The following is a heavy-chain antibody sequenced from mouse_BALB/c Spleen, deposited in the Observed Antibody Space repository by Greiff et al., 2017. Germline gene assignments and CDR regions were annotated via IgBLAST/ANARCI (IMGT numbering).Heavy chain of an antibody. Sequence: EVQLQQSGTVLSRPGASVKMSCKASGYTFTSYWMHWVKQRPGQGLEWIGAIYPGNSDTSYNQKFKGKAKLTAVTSTSTAYMELSSLTNEDSAVYYCTRGVYYRYDADMDYWGQGTSVTVSS. D-gene: IGHD2-14*01. CDR3: TRGVYYRYDADMDY. V-gene: IGHV1-5*01. J-gene: IGHJ4*01. CDR2: IYPGNSDT. CDR1: GYTFTSYW.